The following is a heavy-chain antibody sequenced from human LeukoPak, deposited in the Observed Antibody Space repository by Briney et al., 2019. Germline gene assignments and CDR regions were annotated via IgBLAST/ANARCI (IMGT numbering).Heavy chain of an antibody. CDR1: GGSISSSSYY. Sequence: KPSETLSLTCTVSGGSISSSSYYWGWIRQPPGKGLEWIGSIYYSGSTYYNPSLKSRVTISVDTSKNQFSLKLSSVTAADTAVYYCARHVVATFGFDPWGQGTLVTVSS. CDR3: ARHVVATFGFDP. CDR2: IYYSGST. V-gene: IGHV4-39*01. J-gene: IGHJ5*02. D-gene: IGHD3-16*01.